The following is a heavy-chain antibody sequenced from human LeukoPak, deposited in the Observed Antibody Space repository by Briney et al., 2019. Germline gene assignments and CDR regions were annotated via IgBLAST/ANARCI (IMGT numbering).Heavy chain of an antibody. Sequence: GGSLRLSCAASGFTFSSYSMNWVRQAPGKGLEWVSSISSSSSYIYYADSVKGRFTISGDNAKNSLYLQMNSLRAEDTAVYYCAKCSGGSCYLGYWGQGTLVTVSS. CDR2: ISSSSSYI. CDR1: GFTFSSYS. V-gene: IGHV3-21*01. CDR3: AKCSGGSCYLGY. D-gene: IGHD2-15*01. J-gene: IGHJ4*02.